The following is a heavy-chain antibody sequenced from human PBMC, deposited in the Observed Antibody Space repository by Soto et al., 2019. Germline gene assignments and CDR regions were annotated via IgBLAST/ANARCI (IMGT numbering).Heavy chain of an antibody. V-gene: IGHV3-23*01. D-gene: IGHD3-16*01. CDR3: ANLDYDYIWGGI. CDR2: ISGRGDST. CDR1: GFTFINYA. J-gene: IGHJ3*02. Sequence: GGSLRLSCAASGFTFINYAMSWVRQAPGKGLEWVSLISGRGDSTDYADSVKGRFTISRDNSKNTLYLQMNSLRAEDTALYYCANLDYDYIWGGIWGQGTMVTVSS.